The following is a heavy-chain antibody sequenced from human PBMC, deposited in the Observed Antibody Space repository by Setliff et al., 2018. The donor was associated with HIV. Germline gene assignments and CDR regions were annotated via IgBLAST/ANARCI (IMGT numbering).Heavy chain of an antibody. CDR2: IVPILDTA. CDR3: ASRAGLGYMDV. V-gene: IGHV1-69*05. Sequence: SVKVSCKASGGTFSNYAISWVRQAPGQGLEWMGGIVPILDTAKYAQKFQGRVTITTDESTSTAYMELSSLRSEDTAVYYCASRAGLGYMDVWGKGTTVTVSS. CDR1: GGTFSNYA. J-gene: IGHJ6*03. D-gene: IGHD3-16*01.